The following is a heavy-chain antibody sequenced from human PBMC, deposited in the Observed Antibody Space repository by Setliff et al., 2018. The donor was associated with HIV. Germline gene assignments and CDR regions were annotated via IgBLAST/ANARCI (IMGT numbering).Heavy chain of an antibody. CDR3: AREELVGGFDY. D-gene: IGHD6-13*01. CDR1: GFTFKHYW. CDR2: INADSSST. V-gene: IGHV3-74*01. Sequence: GGSLRLSCAASGFTFKHYWMHWVRQAPGKGLEWVARINADSSSTTYADSVKGRFTISRDNSKNTLYLQMNSLRAEDTAVYYCAREELVGGFDYWGQGTLVTVSS. J-gene: IGHJ4*02.